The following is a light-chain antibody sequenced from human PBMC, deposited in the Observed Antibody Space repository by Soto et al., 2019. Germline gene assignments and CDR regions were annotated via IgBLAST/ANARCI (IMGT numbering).Light chain of an antibody. V-gene: IGLV2-14*01. J-gene: IGLJ1*01. CDR1: SSDVGYYNY. CDR3: NSYTSSRTRV. Sequence: QSVLTQPASVYGSPGQSITISCTGTSSDVGYYNYVSWYQHHPGKAPQLMIYEVSNRPSGVSKRFSGSKSGNTASLTISGLQAEDEADYYCNSYTSSRTRVFGTGTKVTVL. CDR2: EVS.